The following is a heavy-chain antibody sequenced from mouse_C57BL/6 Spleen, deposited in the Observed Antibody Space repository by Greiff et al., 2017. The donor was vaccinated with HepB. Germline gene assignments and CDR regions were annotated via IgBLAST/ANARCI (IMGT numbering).Heavy chain of an antibody. D-gene: IGHD1-1*01. V-gene: IGHV2-5*01. Sequence: QVQLKESGPGLVQPSQSLSITCTVSGFSLTSYGVHWVRQSPGKGLEWLGVIWRGGSTDYNAAFMSRLSITKDNSKSQVFFKMNSLQADDTAIYYCAKEYYGSTYEGYFDVWGTGTTVTVSS. CDR3: AKEYYGSTYEGYFDV. CDR1: GFSLTSYG. J-gene: IGHJ1*03. CDR2: IWRGGST.